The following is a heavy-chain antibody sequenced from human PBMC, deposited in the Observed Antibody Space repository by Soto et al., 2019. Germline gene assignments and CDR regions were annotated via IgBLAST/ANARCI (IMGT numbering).Heavy chain of an antibody. CDR3: ARDLCPLGSGSPCPTYGMDL. CDR2: LKPDNGGT. CDR1: GYSFTGHY. V-gene: IGHV1-2*02. D-gene: IGHD3-10*01. Sequence: QVQLVQSGAEVKPPGASVKVSCKASGYSFTGHYMHWVRQVSGKRLEFLGWLKPDNGGTYYAPKFQGRVTCTRDTSTTTADMELSGLHSDDTAVYYCARDLCPLGSGSPCPTYGMDLWGQGTTVAVSS. J-gene: IGHJ6*02.